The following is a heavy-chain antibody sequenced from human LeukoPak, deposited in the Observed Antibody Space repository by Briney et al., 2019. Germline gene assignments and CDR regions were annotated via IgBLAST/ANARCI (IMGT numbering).Heavy chain of an antibody. Sequence: GGSLRLSCAASGFTVSSNYMSWVRQAPGKGLEWVSVIYSGGSSYYADSVKGRFSISRDNSKNTLYLQMNSLRAEHTAVYYCARDKFTQDASGSYWGQGTLVTVSS. CDR3: ARDKFTQDASGSY. CDR1: GFTVSSNY. D-gene: IGHD3-10*01. J-gene: IGHJ4*02. V-gene: IGHV3-66*01. CDR2: IYSGGSS.